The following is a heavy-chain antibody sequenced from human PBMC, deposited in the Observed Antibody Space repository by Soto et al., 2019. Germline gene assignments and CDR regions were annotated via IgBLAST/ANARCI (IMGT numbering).Heavy chain of an antibody. D-gene: IGHD3-3*01. CDR1: GFTFSSYG. CDR2: IWYDGSNK. CDR3: ARDLTIFGVVTLGY. Sequence: QVQLVESGGGLVQPGRSLRLSCAASGFTFSSYGMHWVRQAPGKGLEWVAVIWYDGSNKYYADSVKGRFTISRDNSKNTLYLQMNSLRAEDTAVYYCARDLTIFGVVTLGYWGQGTLVTVSS. V-gene: IGHV3-33*01. J-gene: IGHJ4*02.